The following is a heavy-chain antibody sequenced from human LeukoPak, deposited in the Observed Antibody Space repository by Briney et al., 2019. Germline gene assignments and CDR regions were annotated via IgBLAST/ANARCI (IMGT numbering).Heavy chain of an antibody. V-gene: IGHV3-21*01. Sequence: PGGSLRLSCAASGFTFSSYSMNWVRQAPGKGLEWVSSISSSSSYIYYADSVKGRFTISRDNAKNSLYPQMNSLRAEDTAVYYCARDMEDIVATPNLDYWGQGTLVTVSS. CDR2: ISSSSSYI. J-gene: IGHJ4*02. CDR1: GFTFSSYS. CDR3: ARDMEDIVATPNLDY. D-gene: IGHD5-12*01.